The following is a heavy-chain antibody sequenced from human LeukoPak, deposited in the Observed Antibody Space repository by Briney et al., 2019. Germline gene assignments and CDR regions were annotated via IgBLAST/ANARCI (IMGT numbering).Heavy chain of an antibody. J-gene: IGHJ5*02. CDR3: ARDPPGWFGENWFDP. V-gene: IGHV1-18*01. CDR2: MNPNSGNT. Sequence: ASVKVSCKASGYTFSSYDVNWVRQATGQGLEWMGWMNPNSGNTNYAQKLQGRVTMTTDTSTSTAYMELRSLRSDDTAVYYCARDPPGWFGENWFDPWGQGTLVTVSS. CDR1: GYTFSSYD. D-gene: IGHD3-10*01.